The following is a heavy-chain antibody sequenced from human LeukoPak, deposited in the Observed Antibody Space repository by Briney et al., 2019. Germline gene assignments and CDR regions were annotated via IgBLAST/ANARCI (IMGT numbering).Heavy chain of an antibody. J-gene: IGHJ6*03. Sequence: PSETLSLTCAVYGGSFSGYYWSWIRQPPGKGLEWIGEINHSGSTNYNPSLKSRVTISVDASKNQFSLKLSSVTAADTAVYYCARHIAARPYYYYYYMDVWGKGTTVTVSS. CDR3: ARHIAARPYYYYYYMDV. CDR1: GGSFSGYY. V-gene: IGHV4-34*01. CDR2: INHSGST. D-gene: IGHD6-6*01.